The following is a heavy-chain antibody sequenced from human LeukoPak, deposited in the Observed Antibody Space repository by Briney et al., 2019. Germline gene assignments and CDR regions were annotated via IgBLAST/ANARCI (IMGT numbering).Heavy chain of an antibody. Sequence: GGSLRLSCAASGFTFSSYSMNWVRQAPGKGLEWVSSISTSSSYIYYADSVRGRFTISRDNAKNSLYLQMNSLRAEDTAVYYCARVDSGRFDYWGQGTLVTVSS. J-gene: IGHJ4*02. CDR2: ISTSSSYI. CDR1: GFTFSSYS. V-gene: IGHV3-21*01. CDR3: ARVDSGRFDY. D-gene: IGHD6-19*01.